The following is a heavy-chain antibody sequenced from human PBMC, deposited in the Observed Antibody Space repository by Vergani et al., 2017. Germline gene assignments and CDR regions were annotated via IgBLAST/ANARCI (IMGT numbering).Heavy chain of an antibody. CDR3: ARETYYYDSSGYGIYYFDY. J-gene: IGHJ4*02. CDR1: GFTFSDYY. CDR2: FSSSGSTI. Sequence: QVQLVESGGGLVKPGGSLRLSCAASGFTFSDYYMSWIRQAPGKGLEWVSYFSSSGSTIYYADSVKGRFTISRDNAKNSLYLQMNSLRAEDTAVYYCARETYYYDSSGYGIYYFDYWGQGTLVTVSS. V-gene: IGHV3-11*01. D-gene: IGHD3-22*01.